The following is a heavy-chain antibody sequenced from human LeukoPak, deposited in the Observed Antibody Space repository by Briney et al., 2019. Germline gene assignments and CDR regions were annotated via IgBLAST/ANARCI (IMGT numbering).Heavy chain of an antibody. V-gene: IGHV4-34*01. CDR3: ARDGGYSGYGLDY. J-gene: IGHJ4*02. CDR1: GFTFSDYY. Sequence: GSLRLSCAASGFTFSDYYMSWIRQPPGKGLEWIGEINHSGSTNYNPSLKSRVTISVDTSKNQFSLKLSSVTAADTAVYYCARDGGYSGYGLDYWGQGTLVTVSS. CDR2: INHSGST. D-gene: IGHD5-12*01.